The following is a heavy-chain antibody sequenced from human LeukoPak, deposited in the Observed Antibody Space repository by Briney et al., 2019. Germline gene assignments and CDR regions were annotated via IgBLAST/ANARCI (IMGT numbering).Heavy chain of an antibody. Sequence: GGSLRLSCAASGFTFSSYSMNWVRQAPGKGLEWVSYISSSGSTIYYADSVKGRFTISRDNAKNSLYLQMNSLRAEDTAVYYCARAAYGSGSYRLYYYYYMDVWGKGTTVTISS. V-gene: IGHV3-48*04. CDR2: ISSSGSTI. J-gene: IGHJ6*03. CDR1: GFTFSSYS. CDR3: ARAAYGSGSYRLYYYYYMDV. D-gene: IGHD3-10*01.